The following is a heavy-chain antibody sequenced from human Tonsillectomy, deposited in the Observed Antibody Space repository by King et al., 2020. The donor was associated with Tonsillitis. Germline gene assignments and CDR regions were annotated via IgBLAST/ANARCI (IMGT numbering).Heavy chain of an antibody. J-gene: IGHJ6*02. V-gene: IGHV3-23*04. D-gene: IGHD2-2*01. CDR2: ISGSGSST. CDR1: GFTFSSYA. CDR3: SNGLQLPDYYCYSMVV. Sequence: VQLVESGGGLVQPGGSLRLSCAASGFTFSSYAMSWVRQAPGKGLEWVSAISGSGSSTYSADSVKGRFTISRDNSKNTLYLQMNGLRAEDTAVYYCSNGLQLPDYYCYSMVVWGQGTPVTVSS.